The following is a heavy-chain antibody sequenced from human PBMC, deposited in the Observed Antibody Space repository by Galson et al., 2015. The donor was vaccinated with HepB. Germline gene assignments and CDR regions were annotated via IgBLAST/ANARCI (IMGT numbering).Heavy chain of an antibody. CDR2: ISGSGGST. CDR3: ANSVPRSAVAALRGAFDI. CDR1: GFTFSSYA. Sequence: SLRLSCAASGFTFSSYAMSWVRQAPGKGLEWVSAISGSGGSTYYADSVKGRFTISRDNSKNTLYLQMNSLRAEDTAVYYCANSVPRSAVAALRGAFDIWGHGTMVTVSS. V-gene: IGHV3-23*01. D-gene: IGHD6-19*01. J-gene: IGHJ3*02.